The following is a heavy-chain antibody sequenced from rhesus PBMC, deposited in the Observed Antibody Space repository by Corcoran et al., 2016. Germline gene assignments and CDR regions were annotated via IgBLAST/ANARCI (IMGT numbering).Heavy chain of an antibody. D-gene: IGHD4-23*01. Sequence: EVQLVESGGGLVQPGGSLRLSCAASGFTFSSYDMNWVRQALGKGLEWVSSISYTYKTIYYADSVKGRFTISRDNARNSLSLQMNSLKTEDTAVYYCTSEYSNYPYGLDSWGQGVVVTVSS. V-gene: IGHV3S4*01. CDR2: ISYTYKTI. J-gene: IGHJ6*01. CDR1: GFTFSSYD. CDR3: TSEYSNYPYGLDS.